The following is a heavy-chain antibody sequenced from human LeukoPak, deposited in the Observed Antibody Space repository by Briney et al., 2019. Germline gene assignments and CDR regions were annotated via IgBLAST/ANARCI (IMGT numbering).Heavy chain of an antibody. CDR3: AREGHSGYPFDY. D-gene: IGHD5-12*01. V-gene: IGHV4-4*07. CDR1: GGSINSYY. J-gene: IGHJ4*02. CDR2: IYTSVST. Sequence: SETLSLTCTVSGGSINSYYWSWIRQPAGKGLEWIGRIYTSVSTNYNPSLKSRVTMSVDTSKNQFSLKLSSVTAADTAVYYCAREGHSGYPFDYWGQGTLVTVSS.